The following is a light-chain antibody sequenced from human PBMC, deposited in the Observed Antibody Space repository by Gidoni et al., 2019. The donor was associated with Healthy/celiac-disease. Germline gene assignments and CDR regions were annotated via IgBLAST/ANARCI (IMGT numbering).Light chain of an antibody. CDR1: SSDVGSYNL. CDR2: EGS. Sequence: SALPQPASVSGSPGPSITISCTGTSSDVGSYNLVSWYQQHPGKAPKLMIYEGSKRPSGVSNRFSGSKSGNTASLTISGLQAEDEADYYCCSYAGSSTYVFGTGTKVTVL. V-gene: IGLV2-23*01. J-gene: IGLJ1*01. CDR3: CSYAGSSTYV.